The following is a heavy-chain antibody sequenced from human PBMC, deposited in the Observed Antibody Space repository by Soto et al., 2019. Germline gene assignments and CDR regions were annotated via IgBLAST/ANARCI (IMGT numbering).Heavy chain of an antibody. V-gene: IGHV4-59*08. Sequence: PSETLSLTCTVSGGSINSYYWSWIRQPPGKGLEWIGYIYYSGSTNYNPSLKSRVTISVDTSKNQFSLKLSSVTAADTAVYYCARLRRSTSPPHYYYYGMDVWGQGTTVT. CDR1: GGSINSYY. D-gene: IGHD2-2*01. J-gene: IGHJ6*01. CDR2: IYYSGST. CDR3: ARLRRSTSPPHYYYYGMDV.